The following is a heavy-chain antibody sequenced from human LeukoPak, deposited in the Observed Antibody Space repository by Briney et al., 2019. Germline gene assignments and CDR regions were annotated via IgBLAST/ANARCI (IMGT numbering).Heavy chain of an antibody. CDR2: IGQHGSDK. CDR1: GFTFNNYW. J-gene: IGHJ5*02. CDR3: ARCTSSRGSDL. D-gene: IGHD2-8*01. V-gene: IGHV3-7*01. Sequence: GGSLRLSCAVSGFTFNNYWMRWFRQAPGKGLEWVASIGQHGSDKYHVDSVKGRFTISRDNSKNSLYLQMNSLRGGDTAVYYCARCTSSRGSDLWGQGTLLSVSS.